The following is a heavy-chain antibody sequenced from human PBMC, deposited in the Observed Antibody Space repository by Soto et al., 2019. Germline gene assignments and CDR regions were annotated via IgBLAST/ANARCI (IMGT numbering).Heavy chain of an antibody. V-gene: IGHV3-11*01. CDR1: GFTFIDYS. Sequence: TGGSLRLSCVASGFTFIDYSIIWIRQSPVKGREWLAFIDSRGRTLSYADSVRGRFTISRDNAENSVYLQMDSLRADDTAVYYCARQAARNYIDSWGQGNSVTVSS. CDR3: ARQAARNYIDS. J-gene: IGHJ4*02. D-gene: IGHD6-6*01. CDR2: IDSRGRTL.